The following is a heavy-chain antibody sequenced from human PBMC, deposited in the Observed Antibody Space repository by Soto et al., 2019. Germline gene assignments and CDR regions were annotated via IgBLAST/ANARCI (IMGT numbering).Heavy chain of an antibody. CDR2: ISSSGSTI. D-gene: IGHD6-6*01. Sequence: RIRQAPGKGLEWVSYISSSGSTIYYADSVKGRFTISRDNAKNSLYLQMNSLRAEDTAVYYCATNEDSSSPIWGKGTMVTVSS. CDR3: ATNEDSSSPI. V-gene: IGHV3-11*01. J-gene: IGHJ3*02.